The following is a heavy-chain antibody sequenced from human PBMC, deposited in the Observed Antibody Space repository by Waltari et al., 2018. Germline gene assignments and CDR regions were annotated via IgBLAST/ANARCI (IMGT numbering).Heavy chain of an antibody. CDR2: INAGNGNT. V-gene: IGHV1-3*01. Sequence: QVQLVQSGAEVKKPGASVKVSCKASGYTFTSYAMHWLRQAPGQRLEWMGWINAGNGNTKYSQKFQGRVTITRDTSASTAYMELSSLRSEDTAVYYCAIGYCSSTSCLNWFDPWGQGTLVTVSS. CDR1: GYTFTSYA. CDR3: AIGYCSSTSCLNWFDP. D-gene: IGHD2-2*03. J-gene: IGHJ5*02.